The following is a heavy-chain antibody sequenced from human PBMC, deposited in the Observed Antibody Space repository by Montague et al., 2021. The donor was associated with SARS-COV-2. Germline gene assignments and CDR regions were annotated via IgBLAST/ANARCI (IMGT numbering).Heavy chain of an antibody. CDR2: IYYSGST. J-gene: IGHJ6*03. V-gene: IGHV4-31*03. Sequence: TLSLTCTIFGGSISSGGYYWSWIRQHSGKGLEWIGYIYYSGSTYYNPSLKSRVTISVDTSKNQFSLKLSSVTAADTAVYYCASTYGGNLGYYYYYMDVWGKGTTVTVAS. D-gene: IGHD4-23*01. CDR1: GGSISSGGYY. CDR3: ASTYGGNLGYYYYYMDV.